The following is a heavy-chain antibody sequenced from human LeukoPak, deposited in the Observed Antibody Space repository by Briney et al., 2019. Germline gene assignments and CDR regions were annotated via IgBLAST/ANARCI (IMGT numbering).Heavy chain of an antibody. J-gene: IGHJ5*02. CDR2: IRGSGGIT. D-gene: IGHD3-22*01. V-gene: IGHV3-23*01. Sequence: GGSLRLSCAASGFTFSAYAISWVRQAPGKGLEWVSAIRGSGGITYYADSVKGRFTISRVNSKNTLYLQMNSLRAEDTAVYYCAKHDPRRVVITNWFDPWGQGTLVTVSS. CDR1: GFTFSAYA. CDR3: AKHDPRRVVITNWFDP.